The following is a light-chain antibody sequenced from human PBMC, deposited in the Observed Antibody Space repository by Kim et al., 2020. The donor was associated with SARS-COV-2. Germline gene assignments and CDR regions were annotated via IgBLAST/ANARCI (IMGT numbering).Light chain of an antibody. CDR1: QSNSSTY. Sequence: PGEGATLSCTASQSNSSTYVAWYQHKPGEAPRLLIYGASSRATGIPDRFSGSGSGTDFTLTISRLEPEDFAMYYCQQYGSSPRLTFGGGTKVDIK. V-gene: IGKV3-20*01. CDR3: QQYGSSPRLT. CDR2: GAS. J-gene: IGKJ4*01.